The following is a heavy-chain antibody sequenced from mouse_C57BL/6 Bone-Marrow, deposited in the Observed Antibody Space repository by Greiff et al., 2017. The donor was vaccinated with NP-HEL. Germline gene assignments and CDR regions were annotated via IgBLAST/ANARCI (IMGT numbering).Heavy chain of an antibody. V-gene: IGHV5-6*01. D-gene: IGHD1-1*01. CDR2: ISSGGSYT. CDR3: ARWDYYGSSYVFDY. J-gene: IGHJ2*01. Sequence: EVQLVESGGDLVKPGGSLKLSCAASGFTFSSYGMSWVRQTPDKRLEWVATISSGGSYTYYPDSVKGRFTISRDNAKNTLYLQMSSLKSEDTAMYYCARWDYYGSSYVFDYWGQGTTLTVSS. CDR1: GFTFSSYG.